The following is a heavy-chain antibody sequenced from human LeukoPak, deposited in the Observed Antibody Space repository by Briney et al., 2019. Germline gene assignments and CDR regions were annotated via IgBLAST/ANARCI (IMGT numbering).Heavy chain of an antibody. V-gene: IGHV3-23*01. CDR2: ISGGGDSV. D-gene: IGHD4-17*01. CDR3: VKDRFGDFSFDS. J-gene: IGHJ4*02. Sequence: GGSLRLSCVASGFTFRSYAMTWVRQAPGKGLEWVSAISGGGDSVYYIDSVKGRFTISRDNSKNTLYLQMNSLRAEDTAVYYCVKDRFGDFSFDSWGQGTLVTVSS. CDR1: GFTFRSYA.